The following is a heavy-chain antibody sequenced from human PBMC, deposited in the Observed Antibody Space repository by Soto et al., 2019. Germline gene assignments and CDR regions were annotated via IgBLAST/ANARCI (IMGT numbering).Heavy chain of an antibody. D-gene: IGHD3-22*01. CDR3: ERDNRQRDYYDSSLDAFDI. J-gene: IGHJ3*02. V-gene: IGHV1-69*01. CDR1: GGTFSSYA. Sequence: QVQLVQSGAEVKKPGSSVKVSCKASGGTFSSYAISWVRQAPGQGLEWMGGIIPIFSTQNYAQKFQGGDTINADESTSTAYMELSSLRSEDTAVYYCERDNRQRDYYDSSLDAFDIRRQGTMVTVSS. CDR2: IIPIFSTQ.